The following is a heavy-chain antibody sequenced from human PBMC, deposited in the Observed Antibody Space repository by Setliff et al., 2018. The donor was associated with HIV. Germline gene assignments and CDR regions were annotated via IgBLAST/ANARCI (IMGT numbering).Heavy chain of an antibody. CDR2: IYHSGNA. D-gene: IGHD6-19*01. Sequence: SETLSPTCAVSGPYSISSGFYWGWIRQPPGKGLEWIGNIYHSGNAYYNPSLKSRVTISVDTSKNQFSLKLRSVTAADTAVYYCARTRTIAVAGPPPEWYFDLWGRGTLVTVSS. J-gene: IGHJ2*01. CDR1: GPYSISSGFY. CDR3: ARTRTIAVAGPPPEWYFDL. V-gene: IGHV4-38-2*01.